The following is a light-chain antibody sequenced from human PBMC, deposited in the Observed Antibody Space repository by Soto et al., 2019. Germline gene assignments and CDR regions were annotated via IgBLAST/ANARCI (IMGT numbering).Light chain of an antibody. V-gene: IGLV2-14*03. CDR1: SSVVGSYNY. CDR3: SPYTTSETRV. CDR2: DVS. J-gene: IGLJ1*01. Sequence: QSALAQPASVSGSPGQSITISCTGTSSVVGSYNYVSWYQHHPGKVPKLMIYDVSSRPSGVSNRFSGSKSGNTASLTISGLQTEDEADYYCSPYTTSETRVFGTGTKVTVL.